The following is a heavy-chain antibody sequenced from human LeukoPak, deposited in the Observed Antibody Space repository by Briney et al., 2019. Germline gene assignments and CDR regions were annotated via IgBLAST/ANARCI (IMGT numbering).Heavy chain of an antibody. V-gene: IGHV3-7*03. CDR2: IKQDGSEK. Sequence: GGSLRLSCVFSGFTFSNYWMSWVRQAPGKGLEWVANIKQDGSEKNYVDSVKGRFTISRDNAKNSLYLQMNSLRAEDTAVYYCTRDYRGTFDYWGQGTLVTVSS. J-gene: IGHJ4*02. CDR3: TRDYRGTFDY. CDR1: GFTFSNYW. D-gene: IGHD1-26*01.